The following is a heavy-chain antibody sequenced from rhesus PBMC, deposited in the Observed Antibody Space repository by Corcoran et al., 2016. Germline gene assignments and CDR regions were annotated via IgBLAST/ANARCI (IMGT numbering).Heavy chain of an antibody. CDR1: GGSISSNY. Sequence: QVQLQESGPGLVKPLETLSLTCAVSGGSISSNYWSWIRQPPGKGLEWIGYIYCSGSSTNYNPSLKSRVTLSVDTSKNQFSLKLSSVTAADTAVYYCARGYSRFDVWGAGVLVTVSS. V-gene: IGHV4S11*01. D-gene: IGHD5-24*01. CDR3: ARGYSRFDV. CDR2: IYCSGSST. J-gene: IGHJ5-1*01.